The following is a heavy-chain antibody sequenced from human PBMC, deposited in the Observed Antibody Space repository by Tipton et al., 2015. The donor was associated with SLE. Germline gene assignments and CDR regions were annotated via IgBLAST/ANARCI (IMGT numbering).Heavy chain of an antibody. CDR1: GGSISSYH. V-gene: IGHV4-59*01. J-gene: IGHJ5*02. D-gene: IGHD5-12*01. CDR3: ARRVAQQLSWFDP. Sequence: TLSLTCTVSGGSISSYHWTWIRQPPGKGVEWIGYVFNSGSTNYNPSLKSRVTISLDKSKNQFFLKLSSVTAADTAVYYCARRVAQQLSWFDPWGQGTLVTVSS. CDR2: VFNSGST.